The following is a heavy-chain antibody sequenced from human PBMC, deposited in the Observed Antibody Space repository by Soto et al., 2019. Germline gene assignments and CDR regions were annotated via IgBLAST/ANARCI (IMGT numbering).Heavy chain of an antibody. CDR2: INPNTGVT. Sequence: QVHLEQSGAEVKKAGASVKISCKASGYSFAAYYINWVRQVSGQGLEWMGWINPNTGVTEYAQKFQGRVTLTRDTSIKTAYLELTSLRSDDAAVYYCAKIYTWNEWQGGSDYWGQGTLLTVSS. CDR1: GYSFAAYY. CDR3: AKIYTWNEWQGGSDY. V-gene: IGHV1-2*02. J-gene: IGHJ4*02. D-gene: IGHD3-3*01.